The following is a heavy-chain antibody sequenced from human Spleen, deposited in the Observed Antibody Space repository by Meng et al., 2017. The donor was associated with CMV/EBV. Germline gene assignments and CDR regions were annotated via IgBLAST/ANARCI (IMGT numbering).Heavy chain of an antibody. CDR1: SISSGDYY. CDR3: ARESAGKVGAAFPRGFDY. V-gene: IGHV4-31*02. D-gene: IGHD2-15*01. CDR2: IYYSGST. Sequence: SISSGDYYWSWIRQHPGKGLEYIGYIYYSGSTYYNPSLKSRITISVDTSKNQFSLKLTSVTAADTAMYYCARESAGKVGAAFPRGFDYWGQGTLVTVSS. J-gene: IGHJ4*02.